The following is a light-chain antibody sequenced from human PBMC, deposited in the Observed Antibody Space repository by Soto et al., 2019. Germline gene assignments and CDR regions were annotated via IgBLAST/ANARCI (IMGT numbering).Light chain of an antibody. CDR3: KSYAGSNTYV. J-gene: IGLJ1*01. CDR2: DVV. V-gene: IGLV2-8*01. Sequence: QSVLTQPPSASGSPGQSVTISCTGTKTDIGVYDFVSWYQHHPGKAPRLIIYDVVQRPSGVPDRFSGSKSGNAASLTVSGLQAADEADYFCKSYAGSNTYVFGSGTKLTVL. CDR1: KTDIGVYDF.